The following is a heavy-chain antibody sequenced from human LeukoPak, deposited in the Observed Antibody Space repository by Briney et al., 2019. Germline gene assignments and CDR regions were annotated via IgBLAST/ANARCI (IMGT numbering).Heavy chain of an antibody. V-gene: IGHV3-64D*09. J-gene: IGHJ4*02. CDR3: VKEDYYDSSGYYLDY. CDR2: ISSNGGRT. CDR1: GFTFSSYA. D-gene: IGHD3-22*01. Sequence: GGSLRLSCSASGFTFSSYAMHWVRQAPGKGLECVSAISSNGGRTHYADSVKGRFTISRDNSKNTLYLQMSSLRAEDTAVYYCVKEDYYDSSGYYLDYWGQGTLVTVSS.